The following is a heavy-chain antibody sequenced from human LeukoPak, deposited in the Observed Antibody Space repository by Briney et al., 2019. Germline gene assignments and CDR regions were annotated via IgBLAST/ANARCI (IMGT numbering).Heavy chain of an antibody. D-gene: IGHD3-10*01. CDR3: ARERVWFRESDYYYGMDV. Sequence: GGSLRLSCAASGFTFSSYGMHWVRQAPGKGLEWVAVIWYDGSNKYYADSVKGRFTISRDNSKNTLYLQMNSLRAEDTAVYYCARERVWFRESDYYYGMDVWGKGTTVTVSS. CDR1: GFTFSSYG. V-gene: IGHV3-33*01. J-gene: IGHJ6*04. CDR2: IWYDGSNK.